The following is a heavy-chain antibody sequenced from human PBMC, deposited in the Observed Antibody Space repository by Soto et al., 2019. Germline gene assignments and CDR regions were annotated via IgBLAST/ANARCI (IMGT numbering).Heavy chain of an antibody. CDR2: ISGSGGSA. CDR1: GFTFTSFA. D-gene: IGHD4-17*01. Sequence: EVQLLESGGGLVQPGGSLRLSCAASGFTFTSFAINWVRKAPGKGLDWVSAISGSGGSAYYADSVKGRLTISRDNSKNTVFLQMNSLSAEDTAIYYCAKAKGSGDYYYYYGMDVWGQGTTVTVSS. CDR3: AKAKGSGDYYYYYGMDV. V-gene: IGHV3-23*01. J-gene: IGHJ6*02.